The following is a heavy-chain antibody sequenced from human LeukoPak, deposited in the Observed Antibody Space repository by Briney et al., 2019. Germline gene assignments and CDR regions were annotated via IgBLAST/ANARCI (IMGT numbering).Heavy chain of an antibody. J-gene: IGHJ3*02. Sequence: PGGSLRLSCAASGFTSEDYGMSWVRQAPGKGLEWGSGINWNVGSTGYADSVKGRGTISRDNAKNYRYLQMNSLRAENTALYHCARVYRNTAMVGAFDIWGQGTMVTVSS. CDR3: ARVYRNTAMVGAFDI. CDR1: GFTSEDYG. V-gene: IGHV3-20*01. D-gene: IGHD5-18*01. CDR2: INWNVGST.